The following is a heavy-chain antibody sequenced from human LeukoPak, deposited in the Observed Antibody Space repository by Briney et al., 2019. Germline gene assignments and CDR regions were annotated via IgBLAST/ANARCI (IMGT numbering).Heavy chain of an antibody. D-gene: IGHD6-19*01. CDR2: INHSGST. CDR3: ARGRVSSGWYGDAFDI. J-gene: IGHJ3*02. Sequence: SETLSLTCAVYGGSFSGYYWSWIRQPPGKGLEWIGEINHSGSTNYNPSLKSQVTISVDTSKNQFSLKLSSVTAADTAVYYCARGRVSSGWYGDAFDIWGQGTMVTVSS. V-gene: IGHV4-34*01. CDR1: GGSFSGYY.